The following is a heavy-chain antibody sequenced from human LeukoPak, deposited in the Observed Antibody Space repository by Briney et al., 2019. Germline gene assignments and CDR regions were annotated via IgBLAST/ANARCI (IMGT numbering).Heavy chain of an antibody. Sequence: GSLRLSCAASGFTFSNYWMTWVRQAPGKGPESVANIKQDGSERNYVDSVRGRFTIARDNTKNSLYLQMTSLRGEDTAVYYCASRAGKPGNTPWCFDYWGQGALVTVSS. D-gene: IGHD1-7*01. CDR2: IKQDGSER. J-gene: IGHJ4*02. CDR3: ASRAGKPGNTPWCFDY. V-gene: IGHV3-7*01. CDR1: GFTFSNYW.